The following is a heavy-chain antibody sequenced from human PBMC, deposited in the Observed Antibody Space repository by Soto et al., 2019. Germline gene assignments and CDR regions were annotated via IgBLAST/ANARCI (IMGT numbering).Heavy chain of an antibody. D-gene: IGHD4-17*01. V-gene: IGHV1-24*01. CDR2: FDPEDGET. CDR3: ATDYGDYVALYAFDI. Sequence: ASVKVSCEVSGYTLTELSMHWVRQAPGKGLEWMGGFDPEDGETIYAQKFQGRVTMTEDTSTDTAYMELSSLRSEDTAVYYCATDYGDYVALYAFDIWGQGTMVTVSS. J-gene: IGHJ3*02. CDR1: GYTLTELS.